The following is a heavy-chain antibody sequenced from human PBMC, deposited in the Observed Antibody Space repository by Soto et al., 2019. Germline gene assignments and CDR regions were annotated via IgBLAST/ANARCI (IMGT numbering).Heavy chain of an antibody. D-gene: IGHD3-16*01. V-gene: IGHV3-30*18. CDR2: ISYDGSNK. Sequence: RLSCSASGFTFSICGMHWVRQAPGKGLEWVAVISYDGSNKYYADSVKGRFTISRDNSKNTLYLQMNSLRAEDTAVYYCAKDWGQLDAFDSWGQGTMVIVS. CDR3: AKDWGQLDAFDS. J-gene: IGHJ3*02. CDR1: GFTFSICG.